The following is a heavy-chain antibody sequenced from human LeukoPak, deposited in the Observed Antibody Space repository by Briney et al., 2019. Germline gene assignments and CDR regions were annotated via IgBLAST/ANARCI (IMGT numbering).Heavy chain of an antibody. Sequence: SETLSLTCAVYGGSFSGYYWSWIRQPPGKGLEWIGEINHSGSTNYNPSLKSRVTISVDTSKNQFSLKLSCVTAADTAVYYCARSWESGSYANGAFDIWGQGTMVTVSS. CDR2: INHSGST. J-gene: IGHJ3*02. D-gene: IGHD1-26*01. CDR3: ARSWESGSYANGAFDI. CDR1: GGSFSGYY. V-gene: IGHV4-34*01.